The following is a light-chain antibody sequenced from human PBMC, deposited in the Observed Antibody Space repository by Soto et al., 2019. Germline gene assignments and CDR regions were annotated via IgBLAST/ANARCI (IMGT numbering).Light chain of an antibody. V-gene: IGLV1-44*01. CDR2: SNN. Sequence: SVLTQPPSASGTPGQRVTIACSGGSSNIESNTVNWYQQVPGTAPKLLVYSNNQRPSGVPDRFSGSQAGTSASLAISGLQSEDEVDYYCATWDDSLNGWVIGGGTKLTVL. J-gene: IGLJ2*01. CDR1: SSNIESNT. CDR3: ATWDDSLNGWV.